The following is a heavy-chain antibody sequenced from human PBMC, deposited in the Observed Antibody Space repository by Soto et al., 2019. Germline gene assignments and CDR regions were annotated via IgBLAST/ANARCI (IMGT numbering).Heavy chain of an antibody. D-gene: IGHD1-26*01. J-gene: IGHJ6*02. Sequence: EVQLVESGGGLVQPGGSLRLSCAASGFTFSSYWMSWVRQAPGKGLEWVANIKQDGSEKYYVDSVKGRFTITRDNAKNSLYLQMNSLRAEDTAVYYCARDGGSDYYDYGMDVWGQGTTVTVSS. CDR2: IKQDGSEK. V-gene: IGHV3-7*01. CDR1: GFTFSSYW. CDR3: ARDGGSDYYDYGMDV.